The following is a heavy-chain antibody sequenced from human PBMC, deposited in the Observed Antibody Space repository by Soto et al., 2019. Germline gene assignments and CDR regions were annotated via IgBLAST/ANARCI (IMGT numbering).Heavy chain of an antibody. CDR3: AKDSITWGELQTDPFDY. CDR1: GFTFSSYG. J-gene: IGHJ4*02. V-gene: IGHV3-30*18. D-gene: IGHD1-26*01. Sequence: GGSLRLSCAASGFTFSSYGMHWVRQAPGKGLEWVAVISYDGSNKYYADSVKGRFTISRENSKNTLYLQMNSLRAEDTAVYYCAKDSITWGELQTDPFDYWGQGTLVTVSS. CDR2: ISYDGSNK.